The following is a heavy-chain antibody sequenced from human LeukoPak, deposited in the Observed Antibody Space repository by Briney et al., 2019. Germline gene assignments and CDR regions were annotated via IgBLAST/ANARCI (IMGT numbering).Heavy chain of an antibody. J-gene: IGHJ4*02. D-gene: IGHD2-2*01. V-gene: IGHV3-9*01. CDR3: GKGYCSSTSCHLDY. CDR1: GFTFDDYA. CDR2: ISWNSGSI. Sequence: GGSLRLSCAASGFTFDDYAMHWVRQAPGKGLEWVSGISWNSGSIGYADSVKGRFTISRDNAKNSLYLQMNSLRAEDTALYYCGKGYCSSTSCHLDYWGQGTLVTVSS.